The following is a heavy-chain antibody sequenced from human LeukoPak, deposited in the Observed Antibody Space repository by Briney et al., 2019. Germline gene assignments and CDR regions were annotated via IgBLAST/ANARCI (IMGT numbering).Heavy chain of an antibody. J-gene: IGHJ4*02. V-gene: IGHV4-34*01. CDR1: GGSFSGYY. D-gene: IGHD1-26*01. CDR2: INHSGST. CDR3: ARRVVGATWFDY. Sequence: SETLSLTCAVYGGSFSGYYWSWIRQPPGKGLEWIGEINHSGSTNYNPSLKSRVTISVDTSKNQFSLKLSSVTAADTAVYYCARRVVGATWFDYWGQGTLVTVSS.